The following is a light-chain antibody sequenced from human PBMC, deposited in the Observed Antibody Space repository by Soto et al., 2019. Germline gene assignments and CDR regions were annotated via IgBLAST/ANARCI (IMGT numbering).Light chain of an antibody. CDR3: QQYGYLVT. CDR1: QSITNNY. Sequence: EVVLTQYPGTLSFSPGERATLSCRASQSITNNYLAWYQQKPGRAHRLLIYGASSRATGIPDRFSGSGSGTDFTLTISRLEPEDFAMYYCQQYGYLVTFGGGTKVDIK. CDR2: GAS. V-gene: IGKV3-20*01. J-gene: IGKJ4*01.